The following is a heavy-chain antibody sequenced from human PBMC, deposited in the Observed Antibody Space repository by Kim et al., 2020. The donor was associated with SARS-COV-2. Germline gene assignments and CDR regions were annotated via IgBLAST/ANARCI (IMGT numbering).Heavy chain of an antibody. V-gene: IGHV3-9*01. J-gene: IGHJ6*02. CDR1: GFTFGDYA. D-gene: IGHD6-19*01. CDR3: AKDILKPTGYSSGPHYYYYYGMDV. CDR2: ISWNSGSI. Sequence: GGSLRLSCAASGFTFGDYAMHWVRQAPGKGLEWVSGISWNSGSIGYADSVKGRFTISRDNAKNSLYLQMNSLRAEDTALYYCAKDILKPTGYSSGPHYYYYYGMDVWGQGTTVTVSS.